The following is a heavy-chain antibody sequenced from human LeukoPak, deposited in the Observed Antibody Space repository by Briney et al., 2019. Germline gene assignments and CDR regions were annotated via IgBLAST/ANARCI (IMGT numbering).Heavy chain of an antibody. Sequence: SVKVSCKASGGTFSSYAISWVRQAPGQGLEWMGGIIPIFGTANYAQKFQGRVTITADESTSTAYMELSTLRSEDTAVYYCARHCSGGSCYSGEYYMDVWGKGTTVTVSS. CDR3: ARHCSGGSCYSGEYYMDV. CDR2: IIPIFGTA. D-gene: IGHD2-15*01. J-gene: IGHJ6*03. CDR1: GGTFSSYA. V-gene: IGHV1-69*13.